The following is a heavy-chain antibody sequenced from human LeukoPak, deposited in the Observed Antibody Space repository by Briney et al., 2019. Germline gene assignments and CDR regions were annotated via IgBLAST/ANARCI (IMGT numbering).Heavy chain of an antibody. CDR2: IGTAGDT. CDR1: GFTFSSYD. J-gene: IGHJ4*02. CDR3: ARSSSYGDLFFDY. Sequence: PGGSLRLSCAASGFTFSSYDMHWVRQATGKGLEWVSAIGTAGDTYYPGSVKGRFTISRDNSKNTLYLQMNSLRAEDTAVYYCARSSSYGDLFFDYWGQGTLVTVSS. D-gene: IGHD4-17*01. V-gene: IGHV3-13*01.